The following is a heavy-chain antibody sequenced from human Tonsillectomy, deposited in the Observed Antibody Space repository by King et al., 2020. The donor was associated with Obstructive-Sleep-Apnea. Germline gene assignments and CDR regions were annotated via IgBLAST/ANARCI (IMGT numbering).Heavy chain of an antibody. CDR1: GDSISSGNYF. J-gene: IGHJ6*02. V-gene: IGHV4-39*07. CDR3: AREIQVAGQPPDPSPQHYYYAMDV. CDR2: FSYTGSA. Sequence: QLQESGPGLAKASETLSLTCRVSGDSISSGNYFWGWIRQPPGKGLEWSGSFSYTGSACYNPSLNNRATISRDTSEIQFSLRLSSVTAADTAVYYFAREIQVAGQPPDPSPQHYYYAMDVWGQGTTVTVSS. D-gene: IGHD6-19*01.